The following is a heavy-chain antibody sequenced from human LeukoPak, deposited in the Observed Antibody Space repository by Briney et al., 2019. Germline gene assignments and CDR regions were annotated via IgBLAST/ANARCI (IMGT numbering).Heavy chain of an antibody. CDR3: ARDLFRIGKWLAKGLDY. D-gene: IGHD6-19*01. CDR2: ISGYNGNT. CDR1: GYTFTSYG. V-gene: IGHV1-18*01. J-gene: IGHJ4*02. Sequence: ASVKVSCKASGYTFTSYGISWVRQAPGQGLEWMGWISGYNGNTNYAQKSQGRVTMTTDTSTSTAYMELRSLRSDDTAVYYCARDLFRIGKWLAKGLDYWGQGTLVTVAS.